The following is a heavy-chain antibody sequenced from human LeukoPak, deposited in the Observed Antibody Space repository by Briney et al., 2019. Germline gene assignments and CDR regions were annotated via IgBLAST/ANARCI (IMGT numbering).Heavy chain of an antibody. Sequence: PGGSLRLSCAASGFTVSSNYMSWVRQAPGKGLEWVSVIYNDGSTYCADSVKGGFTISRDNSKTTLYLQMNSLRAEDTAVYYCARDNRYYYDSSGSYGEWGQGTLVTVSS. CDR2: IYNDGST. V-gene: IGHV3-53*01. J-gene: IGHJ4*02. D-gene: IGHD3-22*01. CDR3: ARDNRYYYDSSGSYGE. CDR1: GFTVSSNY.